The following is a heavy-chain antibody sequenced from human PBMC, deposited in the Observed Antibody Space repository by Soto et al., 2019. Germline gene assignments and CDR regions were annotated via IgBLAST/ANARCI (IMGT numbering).Heavy chain of an antibody. CDR2: IKAKSDGGTT. CDR3: TTPNISNDY. V-gene: IGHV3-15*05. J-gene: IGHJ4*02. CDR1: GFTFSKPW. Sequence: GGSLRLSCAASGFTFSKPWMSWVRQAPGKGLEWVGRIKAKSDGGTTDYAAPLKGRFTISRDDSKNSLYLQMSSLKIEDTAVYFCTTPNISNDYWGQGALVTVSS. D-gene: IGHD3-3*02.